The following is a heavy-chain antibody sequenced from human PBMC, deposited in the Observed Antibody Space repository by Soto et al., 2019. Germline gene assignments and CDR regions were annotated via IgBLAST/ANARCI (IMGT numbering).Heavy chain of an antibody. CDR2: IYPGDSDT. Sequence: PGESLKISCKGSGYSFTSYWIGWVRQMPGKGLEWMGIIYPGDSDTGYSPSFQGQVTISADKSISTAYLQWSSLKASDTAMYYCARWYSSSWYPSYYFDSRGQGTLVTVSS. J-gene: IGHJ4*02. D-gene: IGHD6-13*01. CDR1: GYSFTSYW. V-gene: IGHV5-51*01. CDR3: ARWYSSSWYPSYYFDS.